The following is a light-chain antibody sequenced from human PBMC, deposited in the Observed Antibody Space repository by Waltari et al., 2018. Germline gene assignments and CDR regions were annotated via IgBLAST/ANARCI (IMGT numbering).Light chain of an antibody. CDR2: DVT. V-gene: IGLV2-11*01. CDR3: CSYAGSITFWV. CDR1: TRYVGGYNY. J-gene: IGLJ3*02. Sequence: QSALTQPRSVSGSPGQPVPIPCPGTTRYVGGYNYVPLYQHHPGKAPKLIIYDVTKRPSGVPDRFSASKSDNTASLTISGLQAEDEADYYCCSYAGSITFWVFGGGTKLTVL.